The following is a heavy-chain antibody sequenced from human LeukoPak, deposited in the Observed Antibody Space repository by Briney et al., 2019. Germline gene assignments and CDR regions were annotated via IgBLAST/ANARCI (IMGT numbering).Heavy chain of an antibody. D-gene: IGHD7-27*01. CDR1: GYTFTDYY. J-gene: IGHJ4*02. V-gene: IGHV1-2*02. Sequence: ASVKVSCKASGYTFTDYYIHWVRQAPGQGLECMGWINPNSGGTNYAQKFQGRVTMTRDSSISIGYMELSRLKSDDTAVYYCTADKKLGDFDYWGQGTLVTVSS. CDR2: INPNSGGT. CDR3: TADKKLGDFDY.